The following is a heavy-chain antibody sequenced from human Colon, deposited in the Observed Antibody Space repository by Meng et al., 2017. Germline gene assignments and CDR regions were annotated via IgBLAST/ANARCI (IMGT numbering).Heavy chain of an antibody. CDR3: ARELSV. Sequence: GESLKISCAASGFTFSSYAMHWVRQAPGKGLEWVAVISYDGSNNYYADSVKGRFTISRDNSKNTLYLQMNSLRAEDTAVYYCARELSVGGQGTLVTVSS. CDR2: ISYDGSNN. V-gene: IGHV3-30*01. CDR1: GFTFSSYA. J-gene: IGHJ4*02. D-gene: IGHD3-10*01.